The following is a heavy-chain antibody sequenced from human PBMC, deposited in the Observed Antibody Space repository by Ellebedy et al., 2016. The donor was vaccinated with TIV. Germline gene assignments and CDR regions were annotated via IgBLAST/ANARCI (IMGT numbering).Heavy chain of an antibody. CDR3: ARGHSTSSIYYYYGMDV. J-gene: IGHJ6*02. V-gene: IGHV3-7*04. D-gene: IGHD6-6*01. CDR1: GFSFSSYA. Sequence: GGSLRLSCAASGFSFSSYAMHWVRQAPGKGLEWVANIKQDGSEKYYVDSVKGRFTISRDNAKNSLYLQMNTLRAEDTAVYYCARGHSTSSIYYYYGMDVWGQGTTVTVSS. CDR2: IKQDGSEK.